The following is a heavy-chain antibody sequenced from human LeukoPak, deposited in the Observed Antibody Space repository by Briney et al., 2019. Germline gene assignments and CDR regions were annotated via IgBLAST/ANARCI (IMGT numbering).Heavy chain of an antibody. CDR2: INWNSGSI. V-gene: IGHV3-9*01. J-gene: IGHJ3*02. Sequence: GGSLRLSCAASGFTFDDYAMHWVRQAPGKGLEWVSSINWNSGSIGYADSVKGRFTISRHNAKNSLYLQMNSLRADDTALYYCAKDFYRLGEFDAFDNWGQGTMVTVSS. D-gene: IGHD3-16*01. CDR3: AKDFYRLGEFDAFDN. CDR1: GFTFDDYA.